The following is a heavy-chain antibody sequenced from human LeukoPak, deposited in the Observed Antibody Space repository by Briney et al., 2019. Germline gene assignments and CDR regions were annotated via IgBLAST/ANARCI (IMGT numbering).Heavy chain of an antibody. Sequence: PGGSLRLSCAASGFTFSSYSMNWVRQAPGKGLEWVSSISSSSYIYYADSVKGRFTISRDNAKNSLYLQMNSLRAEDTAVYYCARDLVDTAIEYFDYWGQGTLVTVSS. CDR1: GFTFSSYS. CDR3: ARDLVDTAIEYFDY. D-gene: IGHD5-18*01. J-gene: IGHJ4*02. CDR2: ISSSSYI. V-gene: IGHV3-21*01.